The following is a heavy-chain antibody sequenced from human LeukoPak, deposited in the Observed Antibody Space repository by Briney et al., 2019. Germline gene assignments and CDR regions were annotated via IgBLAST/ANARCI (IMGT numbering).Heavy chain of an antibody. V-gene: IGHV3-7*01. CDR3: ATLRGDATIFEY. CDR1: EFTFSINW. CDR2: IKRDGSVS. J-gene: IGHJ4*02. D-gene: IGHD5-24*01. Sequence: GGSLRPSCAASEFTFSINWMSWVRQAPGKGLEWVATIKRDGSVSHYGDSVKGRFTISRDNARNSMYLQIDFLRVEDTAVYYCATLRGDATIFEYWGQGTLFTVSS.